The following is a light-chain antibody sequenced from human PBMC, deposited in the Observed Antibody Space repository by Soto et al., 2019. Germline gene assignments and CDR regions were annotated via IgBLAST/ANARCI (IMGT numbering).Light chain of an antibody. Sequence: QAVVTQPPSVSEAPRQRVTISCSGSSSNIGNNAVNWYQQLPGKAPKLLIYYDDLLPSGVSDRFSGSKSGTSASLAISGLQSEDEADYYCAAWDDSLNGLVFGTGTKVTVL. V-gene: IGLV1-36*01. CDR1: SSNIGNNA. J-gene: IGLJ1*01. CDR2: YDD. CDR3: AAWDDSLNGLV.